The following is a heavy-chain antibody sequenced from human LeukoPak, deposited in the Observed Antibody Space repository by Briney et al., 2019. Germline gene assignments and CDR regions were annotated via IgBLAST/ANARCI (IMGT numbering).Heavy chain of an antibody. D-gene: IGHD2-15*01. CDR2: IYPGDSDT. CDR3: ARGEVVVVVAAIPDAFDI. V-gene: IGHV5-51*01. Sequence: PGESLQISCKGSGYSFTTYWIAWVRQMPGKGLEWMGIIYPGDSDTRYSPSFQGQVTISADKSISTAYLHWSSLKASDTAMYYCARGEVVVVVAAIPDAFDIWGQGTMVTVSS. J-gene: IGHJ3*02. CDR1: GYSFTTYW.